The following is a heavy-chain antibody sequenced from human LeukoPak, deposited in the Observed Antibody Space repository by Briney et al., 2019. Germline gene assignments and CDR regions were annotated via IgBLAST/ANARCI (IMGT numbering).Heavy chain of an antibody. J-gene: IGHJ6*02. CDR1: GFTFSSYA. D-gene: IGHD3-10*01. CDR3: ARDSGGSNYYYGMDV. V-gene: IGHV3-48*01. Sequence: GGSLRLSCAASGFTFSSYAMSWVRQAPGKGLEWVSYISSSSSTIYYADSVKGRFTISRDNAKNSLYLQMNSLRAEDTAVYYCARDSGGSNYYYGMDVWGQGTTVTVSS. CDR2: ISSSSSTI.